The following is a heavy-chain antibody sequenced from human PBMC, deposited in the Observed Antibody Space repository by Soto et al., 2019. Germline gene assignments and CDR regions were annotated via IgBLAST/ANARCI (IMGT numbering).Heavy chain of an antibody. CDR1: GWSFSGYY. CDR2: INHGESA. V-gene: IGHV4-34*01. Sequence: XETLSLTCSVYGWSFSGYYWSWIRRPPEKGLEWIGEINHGESASYNPSLKDRVTISLDTSNNHFSLKLTSVTAADSAVYYCARGYAAPRAANWGQGNLVTVSS. J-gene: IGHJ4*02. D-gene: IGHD2-15*01. CDR3: ARGYAAPRAAN.